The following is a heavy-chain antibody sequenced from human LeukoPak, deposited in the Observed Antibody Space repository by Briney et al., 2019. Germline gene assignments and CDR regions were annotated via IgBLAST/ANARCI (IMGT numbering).Heavy chain of an antibody. V-gene: IGHV1-46*01. CDR2: ININGGGT. Sequence: ASVKVSCKASGYTFTTYYTHWVRQAPGQGLEWMGIININGGGTDYAQKFQGRVTMTRDISTTTVSMELSSLRPEDTAVYYCARDRLTGYPTPYFDYWGQGTMVTVSS. J-gene: IGHJ4*02. D-gene: IGHD5-18*01. CDR3: ARDRLTGYPTPYFDY. CDR1: GYTFTTYY.